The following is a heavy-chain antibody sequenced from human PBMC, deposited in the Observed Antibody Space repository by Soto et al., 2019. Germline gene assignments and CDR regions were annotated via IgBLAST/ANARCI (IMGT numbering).Heavy chain of an antibody. J-gene: IGHJ6*02. CDR1: GFSITINW. D-gene: IGHD2-2*01. CDR3: VRDLRFCVIKSCFANGYYYYGMNV. V-gene: IGHV3-74*01. Sequence: GGSLRLSCEVSGFSITINWMHWVRQVPGKGLVWVARIDSAGSGTSYADSVKGRFTISRDDAKNSLYLQMNGLRAEDTAVYYCVRDLRFCVIKSCFANGYYYYGMNVWGQGTTVTVSS. CDR2: IDSAGSGT.